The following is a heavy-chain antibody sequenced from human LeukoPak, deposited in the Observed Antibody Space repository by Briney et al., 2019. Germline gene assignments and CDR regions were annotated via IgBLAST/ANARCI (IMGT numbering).Heavy chain of an antibody. CDR3: TRGLRYFDWLTT. CDR1: GFTFGDYA. Sequence: GGSLRLSCTASGFTFGDYAMSWVRQAPGKGLEWVGFIRSKAYGGTTEYAASVKGRFTISRDDSKSIAYLQMNSLKTEDTAVYYCTRGLRYFDWLTTWGQGTLVTVSS. V-gene: IGHV3-49*04. D-gene: IGHD3-9*01. J-gene: IGHJ4*02. CDR2: IRSKAYGGTT.